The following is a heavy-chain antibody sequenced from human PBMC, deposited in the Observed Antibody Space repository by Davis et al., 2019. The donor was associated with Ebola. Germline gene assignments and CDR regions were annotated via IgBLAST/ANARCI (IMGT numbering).Heavy chain of an antibody. CDR2: ISGSGVTT. CDR3: ARAGTSFQMNY. V-gene: IGHV3-23*01. D-gene: IGHD2-2*01. CDR1: GFTFTTYP. J-gene: IGHJ4*02. Sequence: GESLKISCEASGFTFTTYPMAWVRQAPGKGLEWVSIISGSGVTTYYADSVKGRFTILRDNSRNTVYLQMNSLRAEDTAVYYCARAGTSFQMNYWGQGTLVTVSS.